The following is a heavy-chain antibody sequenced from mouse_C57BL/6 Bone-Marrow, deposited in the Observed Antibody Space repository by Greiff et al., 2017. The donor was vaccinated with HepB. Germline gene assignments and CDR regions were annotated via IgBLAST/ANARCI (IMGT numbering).Heavy chain of an antibody. CDR1: GYSITSGYD. J-gene: IGHJ2*01. Sequence: EVKVVESGPGMVKPSQSLSLTCTVTGYSITSGYDWHWIRHFPGNKLECMGYISYSGSTNYNPSLKSRISITHDTSKHHSFLKLNSVTTEDTATYYCARGYYDYDGDYFDYWGQGTTLTVSS. CDR3: ARGYYDYDGDYFDY. V-gene: IGHV3-1*01. D-gene: IGHD2-4*01. CDR2: ISYSGST.